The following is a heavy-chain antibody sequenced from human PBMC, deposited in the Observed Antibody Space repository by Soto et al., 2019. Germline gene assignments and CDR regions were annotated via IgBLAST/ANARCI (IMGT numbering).Heavy chain of an antibody. CDR1: GFTSSRSA. D-gene: IGHD4-17*01. J-gene: IGHJ6*02. V-gene: IGHV1-58*01. CDR2: VVVGSGYT. CDR3: TAPTVTTPVYYYGADV. Sequence: IQLVQSGPEVKKPGTSVKVSCKSFGFTSSRSAVQWVRQARGQRLEWIGWVVVGSGYTNYAQKFQERVTISTDMPTSTGYMELSSRRSDDTGVYYCTAPTVTTPVYYYGADVWGQGTTVTVSS.